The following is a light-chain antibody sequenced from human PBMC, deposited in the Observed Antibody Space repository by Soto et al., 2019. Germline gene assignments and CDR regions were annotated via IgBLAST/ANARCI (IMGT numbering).Light chain of an antibody. J-gene: IGKJ2*01. CDR3: QQSYSTPFT. CDR2: GAS. Sequence: DIQMTQSPSSLSASVGDRVTITCRASQSISNYLNWHQQKPGEAPKHLVYGASSLQSVVPSRFSGSGSGTDFTLTISSLQPEDFATYYCQQSYSTPFTFGLGTKLEIK. V-gene: IGKV1-39*01. CDR1: QSISNY.